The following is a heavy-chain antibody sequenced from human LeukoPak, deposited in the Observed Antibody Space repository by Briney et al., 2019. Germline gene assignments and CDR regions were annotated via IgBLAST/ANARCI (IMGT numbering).Heavy chain of an antibody. V-gene: IGHV4-59*01. CDR1: GVSISNYY. J-gene: IGHJ4*02. Sequence: PSETLSLTCTVSGVSISNYYWSWIRQPPGKGLEWIGYIHYSGSTSYNPSLKSRVTISVDTSKKQFSLKLSSVTAADTAVYYCARDLRIAAAGTSYFDYWGQGTLVTVSS. D-gene: IGHD6-13*01. CDR2: IHYSGST. CDR3: ARDLRIAAAGTSYFDY.